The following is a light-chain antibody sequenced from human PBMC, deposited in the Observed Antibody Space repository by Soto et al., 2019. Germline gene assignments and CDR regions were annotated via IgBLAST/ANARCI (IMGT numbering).Light chain of an antibody. V-gene: IGKV3-11*01. J-gene: IGKJ4*01. CDR2: DTF. Sequence: EIVLTQSPATLSLSPGGRATLSCRASQSVSNYLAWYQQKPGQVPRLLIYDTFHRATGTPARFSGSGSGTDFTLTTSSLESQDFAVYFCQHRANVVSFSGGTKVEIK. CDR3: QHRANVVS. CDR1: QSVSNY.